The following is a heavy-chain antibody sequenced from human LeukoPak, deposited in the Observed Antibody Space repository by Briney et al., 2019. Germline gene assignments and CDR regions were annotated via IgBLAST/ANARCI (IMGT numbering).Heavy chain of an antibody. CDR2: TRDKAKGYTT. CDR1: GFTFSDHY. J-gene: IGHJ6*02. CDR3: ARGGSVTTYNYVYGLDV. V-gene: IGHV3-72*01. Sequence: GGSLRLSCTASGFTFSDHYMDWVRQAPGKGLEWVARTRDKAKGYTTVYAASVKDRFTISGDDSQNSLFLQINSLKTEDTAVYFCARGGSVTTYNYVYGLDVWGQGTTVTVSS. D-gene: IGHD4-17*01.